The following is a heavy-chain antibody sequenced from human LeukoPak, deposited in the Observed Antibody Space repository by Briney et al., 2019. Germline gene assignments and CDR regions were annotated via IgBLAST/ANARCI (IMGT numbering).Heavy chain of an antibody. V-gene: IGHV1-18*01. CDR3: ARADYYDSSGYYSETIDY. CDR1: GYTFTSYG. CDR2: ISAYNGNT. Sequence: ASVKASCKASGYTFTSYGISWVRQAPGQGLEWMGWISAYNGNTNYAQKLQGRVTMTTDTSTSTAYMELRSLRSDDTAVYYCARADYYDSSGYYSETIDYWGQGTLVTVSS. D-gene: IGHD3-22*01. J-gene: IGHJ4*02.